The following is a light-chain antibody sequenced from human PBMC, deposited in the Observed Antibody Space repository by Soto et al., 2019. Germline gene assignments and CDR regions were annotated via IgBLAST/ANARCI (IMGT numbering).Light chain of an antibody. CDR1: QSVSSY. Sequence: EIVVTQSPATLSLSPGERATLSCRASQSVSSYLAWYQQKPGQAPRLLIYDASNRATGIPARFSGSGSVTDFTPTISSLEPEDFAVYYFQQRSNWQGATFGGGTKVEIK. CDR2: DAS. CDR3: QQRSNWQGAT. J-gene: IGKJ4*01. V-gene: IGKV3-11*01.